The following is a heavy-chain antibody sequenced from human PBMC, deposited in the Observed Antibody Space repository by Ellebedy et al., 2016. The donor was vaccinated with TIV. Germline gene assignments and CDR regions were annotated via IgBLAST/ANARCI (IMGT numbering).Heavy chain of an antibody. V-gene: IGHV5-10-1*01. D-gene: IGHD3-10*01. CDR2: IDPSDSYT. CDR1: GYSFTTYW. J-gene: IGHJ6*02. CDR3: ARHRVFGTQEYVMDV. Sequence: GGSLRLSXQGSGYSFTTYWISWVRQVPGKGLEWMGRIDPSDSYTNYSPSFQGHVTISADKSISTAYLQWNSLKASDTALYYCARHRVFGTQEYVMDVWGQGTTVTVSS.